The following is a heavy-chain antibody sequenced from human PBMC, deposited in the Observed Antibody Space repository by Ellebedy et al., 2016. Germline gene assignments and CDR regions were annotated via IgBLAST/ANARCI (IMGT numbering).Heavy chain of an antibody. CDR2: IYYSGST. V-gene: IGHV4-59*02. Sequence: GSLRLXCSVSGGSVSGHPWSWIRQPPGKKLEWIGNIYYSGSTYYNPSLKSRVTISVDTSKNQFSLKLSSVTAADTAVYYCARGFGIGTTGTTWGYWGQGTLVIVSS. CDR1: GGSVSGHP. D-gene: IGHD6-13*01. CDR3: ARGFGIGTTGTTWGY. J-gene: IGHJ4*02.